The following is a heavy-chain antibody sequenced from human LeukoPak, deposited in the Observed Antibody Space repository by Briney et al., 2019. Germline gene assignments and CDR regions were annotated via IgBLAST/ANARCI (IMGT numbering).Heavy chain of an antibody. J-gene: IGHJ4*02. CDR1: GFTFNSYA. Sequence: PGGSLRLSCEASGFTFNSYAMTWVRQAPGTGLEWVSAISGSGSSTFYGESVKGRFTISRDNSKSTVYLQMNSLRAVDTAIYYCARGPIVPVADYYFDYWGQGTLVTVSS. CDR2: ISGSGSST. D-gene: IGHD6-19*01. V-gene: IGHV3-23*02. CDR3: ARGPIVPVADYYFDY.